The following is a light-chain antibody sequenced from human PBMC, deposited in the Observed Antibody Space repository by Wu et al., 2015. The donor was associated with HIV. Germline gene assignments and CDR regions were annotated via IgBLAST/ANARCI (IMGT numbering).Light chain of an antibody. CDR2: AAS. V-gene: IGKV1-27*01. CDR3: QQYNNWVIT. Sequence: DIQMTQSPSSLSASVGDRVTITCRASQGISNFLAWYQQKPGKPPKVLIYAASTLQSGVPSRFSGSGSGTEFTLTISSLQSEDFAVYYCQQYNNWVITFGQGTRLEIK. CDR1: QGISNF. J-gene: IGKJ5*01.